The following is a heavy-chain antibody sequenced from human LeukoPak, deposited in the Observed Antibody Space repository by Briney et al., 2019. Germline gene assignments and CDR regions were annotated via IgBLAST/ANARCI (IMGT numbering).Heavy chain of an antibody. Sequence: SETLSLTCAVYGGSFSGYYWSWIRQPPGKGLEWIGEINHSGSTNYNPSLKSRVTISVDTSKNQFSLKLSSVTAADTAVYYCARGGWSSSWYRFSRDIDYWGQGTLVTVSS. CDR1: GGSFSGYY. J-gene: IGHJ4*02. V-gene: IGHV4-34*01. D-gene: IGHD6-13*01. CDR2: INHSGST. CDR3: ARGGWSSSWYRFSRDIDY.